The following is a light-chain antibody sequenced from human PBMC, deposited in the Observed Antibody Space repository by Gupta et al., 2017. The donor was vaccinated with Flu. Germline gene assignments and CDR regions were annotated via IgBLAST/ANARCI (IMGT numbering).Light chain of an antibody. CDR2: DDG. Sequence: SVDLPQPPSSSVAPGPTATVTCGATVIGINNAHWYQQKPGQAPVAVVYDDGDRPAGIPERCSGSTSGTTATLGISRVEAGDEADYYCQLWDSSRVQPLFGGGTKVTVL. V-gene: IGLV3-21*02. CDR3: QLWDSSRVQPL. J-gene: IGLJ3*02. CDR1: VIGINN.